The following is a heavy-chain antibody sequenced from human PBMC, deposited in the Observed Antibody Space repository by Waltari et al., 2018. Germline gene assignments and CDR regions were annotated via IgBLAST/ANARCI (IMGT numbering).Heavy chain of an antibody. D-gene: IGHD6-13*01. CDR3: ATSRSSSWYRVWNWFDP. J-gene: IGHJ5*02. CDR2: FDPEDGET. V-gene: IGHV1-24*01. Sequence: QVQLVQSGAEVKKPGASVKVSCKVSGYTLTELSMHLVRQAPGKGLEWMGGFDPEDGETIYAQKFQGRVTMTEDTSTDTAYMELSNLRSEDTAVYYCATSRSSSWYRVWNWFDPWGQGTLVTVSS. CDR1: GYTLTELS.